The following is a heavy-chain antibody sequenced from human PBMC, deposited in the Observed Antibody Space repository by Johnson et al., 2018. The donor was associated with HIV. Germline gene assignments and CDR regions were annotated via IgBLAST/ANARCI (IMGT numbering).Heavy chain of an antibody. CDR2: TRNKANSYTT. Sequence: EVQLVESGGGLVQPGGSLRLSCAASGFTFSDHYMDWVRQTPGKGLEWVGRTRNKANSYTTEYAASVKGRFTISRDDSKNTLYLQMNSLKTEDTAVYYCTTAASSSWYGEDAFDIWGQGTMVTVSS. CDR1: GFTFSDHY. D-gene: IGHD6-13*01. CDR3: TTAASSSWYGEDAFDI. J-gene: IGHJ3*02. V-gene: IGHV3-72*01.